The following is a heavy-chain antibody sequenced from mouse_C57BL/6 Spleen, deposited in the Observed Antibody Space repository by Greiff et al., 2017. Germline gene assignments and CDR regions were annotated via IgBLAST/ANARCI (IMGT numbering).Heavy chain of an antibody. CDR1: GYAFTNYL. D-gene: IGHD2-12*01. CDR2: INPGSGGT. V-gene: IGHV1-54*01. Sequence: VMLVESGAELVRPGTSVKVSCKASGYAFTNYLLEWVKQRPGQGLEWIGVINPGSGGTNYNEKFKGKATLTADKSSSTAYMQLSSLTSEDSAVYFCARYDFGYFDVWGTGTTVTVSS. CDR3: ARYDFGYFDV. J-gene: IGHJ1*03.